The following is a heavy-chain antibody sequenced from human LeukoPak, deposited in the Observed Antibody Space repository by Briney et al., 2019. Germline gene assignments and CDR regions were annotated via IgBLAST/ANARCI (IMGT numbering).Heavy chain of an antibody. CDR1: GYTFTDYY. V-gene: IGHV1-69-2*01. J-gene: IGHJ4*02. Sequence: ATVKISCKASGYTFTDYYMHWVQQAPATGLEWMGRVDPEDGETIYAEKFQGRVTITADTSTDTAYMELSSLRSEDTAVYYCATGASGYCSSTSCPLFDYWGQGTLVTVSS. D-gene: IGHD2-2*01. CDR3: ATGASGYCSSTSCPLFDY. CDR2: VDPEDGET.